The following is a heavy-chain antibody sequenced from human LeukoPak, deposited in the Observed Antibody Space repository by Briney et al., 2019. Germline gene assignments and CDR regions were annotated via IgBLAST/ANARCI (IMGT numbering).Heavy chain of an antibody. V-gene: IGHV5-51*01. CDR1: GYNFTSYW. CDR2: IYPGDSDT. CDR3: ASRNTNCGGDCYSGAFDI. D-gene: IGHD2-21*02. Sequence: GESLKISCKGSGYNFTSYWIGWVRQMPGKGLEWMGNIYPGDSDTRYSPSFQGQVTISADKSISTAYLQWNSLKDSDTAMYYCASRNTNCGGDCYSGAFDIWGQGTMVTVSS. J-gene: IGHJ3*02.